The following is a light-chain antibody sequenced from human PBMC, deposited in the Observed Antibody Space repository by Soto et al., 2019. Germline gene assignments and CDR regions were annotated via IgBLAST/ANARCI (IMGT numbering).Light chain of an antibody. V-gene: IGLV2-14*03. CDR3: HSYTTRSTGV. Sequence: QSALTQPASVSASPGQSITITCTGTSTDFGGYNYVSWYQQYPGTAPKVIIFEVTNRPSGVSDRFVGSKSGNTASLTISGLQAEDEADYYCHSYTTRSTGVFGGGTKVTVL. CDR1: STDFGGYNY. J-gene: IGLJ3*02. CDR2: EVT.